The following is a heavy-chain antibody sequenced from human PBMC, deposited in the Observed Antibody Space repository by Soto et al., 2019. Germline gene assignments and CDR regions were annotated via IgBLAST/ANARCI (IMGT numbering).Heavy chain of an antibody. J-gene: IGHJ4*02. D-gene: IGHD2-21*01. CDR2: ISGSVGST. CDR1: GFTLSSYA. CDR3: ARGSTAAYDY. Sequence: GGSLRLSCAASGFTLSSYAMNWVRQAPGKGLEWVSAISGSVGSTYYADSVKGRFTISRDNSKNTLYLQMNSLRAEDTAVYYCARGSTAAYDYWGQGTLVTVSS. V-gene: IGHV3-23*01.